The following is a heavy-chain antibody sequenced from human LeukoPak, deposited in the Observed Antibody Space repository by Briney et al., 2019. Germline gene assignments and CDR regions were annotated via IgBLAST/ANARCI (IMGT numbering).Heavy chain of an antibody. CDR2: IYTSGST. J-gene: IGHJ4*02. CDR3: ARDGSSGSSGWFTRGPFDY. CDR1: GGSISSYY. Sequence: ASETLSFTCTVSGGSISSYYWSWIRQPAGKGLEWIGRIYTSGSTNYNPSLKSRVTMSVDTSKNQFSLKLSSVTAADTAVYYCARDGSSGSSGWFTRGPFDYWGQGTLVTVSS. V-gene: IGHV4-4*07. D-gene: IGHD6-19*01.